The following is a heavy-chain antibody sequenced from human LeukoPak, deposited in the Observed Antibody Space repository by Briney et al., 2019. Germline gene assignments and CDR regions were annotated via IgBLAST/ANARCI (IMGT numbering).Heavy chain of an antibody. CDR3: AKGPDSYGRTHAFDI. CDR2: ISWNSGSI. CDR1: GFTFDDYA. J-gene: IGHJ3*02. Sequence: GGSLRLSCAASGFTFDDYAMHWVRQAPGKGLEWVSGISWNSGSIGYADSVKGRFTIPRDNAKNSLYLQMSSLRAEDTALYYCAKGPDSYGRTHAFDIWGQGAMVTVSS. V-gene: IGHV3-9*01. D-gene: IGHD5-18*01.